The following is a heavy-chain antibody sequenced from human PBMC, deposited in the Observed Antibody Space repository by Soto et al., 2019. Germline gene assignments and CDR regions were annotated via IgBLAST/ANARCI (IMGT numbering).Heavy chain of an antibody. CDR1: GYTFTSYD. V-gene: IGHV1-8*01. CDR3: AREHPDPYYYYYMDV. Sequence: ASVKVSCKASGYTFTSYDINWVRQATGQGLEWMGWMNLNSVNTGYAKKFKGRVTMTRNTSISTAYMELSSLRSEDTAVYYCAREHPDPYYYYYMDVWGKGTTVTVSS. CDR2: MNLNSVNT. J-gene: IGHJ6*03.